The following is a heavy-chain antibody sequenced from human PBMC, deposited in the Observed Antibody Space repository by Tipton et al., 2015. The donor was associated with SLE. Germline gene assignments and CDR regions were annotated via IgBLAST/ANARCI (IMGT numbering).Heavy chain of an antibody. J-gene: IGHJ2*01. V-gene: IGHV4-59*01. Sequence: LRLSCTVSGGSISSYYWSWIRQPPGKGLEWIGDIYYSGSTNYNPSLKSRVTISVDTSKNQFSLKLSSVTAADTAVYYCARGRRGPLRYFDLWGRGTLVTVSS. CDR1: GGSISSYY. CDR2: IYYSGST. D-gene: IGHD3-10*01. CDR3: ARGRRGPLRYFDL.